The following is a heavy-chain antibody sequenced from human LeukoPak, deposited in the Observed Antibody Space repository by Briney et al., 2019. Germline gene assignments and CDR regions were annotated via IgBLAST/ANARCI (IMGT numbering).Heavy chain of an antibody. CDR1: GFTFSSYG. D-gene: IGHD2-15*01. CDR2: ISYDGSNK. Sequence: GGSLRLSCAASGFTFSSYGMHWVRQAPGKGLEWVAVISYDGSNKYYADSVKGRFTISRDNSKNTLYLQMNSLRAEDTAVYYCAKDGSPVVVVVENAFDIWGQGTMVTVSS. J-gene: IGHJ3*02. CDR3: AKDGSPVVVVVENAFDI. V-gene: IGHV3-30*18.